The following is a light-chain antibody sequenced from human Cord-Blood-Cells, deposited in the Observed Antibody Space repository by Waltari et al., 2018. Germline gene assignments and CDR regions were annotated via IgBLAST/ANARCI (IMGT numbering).Light chain of an antibody. J-gene: IGKJ1*01. CDR3: QQYNSYPWT. V-gene: IGKV1-5*01. Sequence: DIQMTQSPSTLSAYVGDRVTITCRASQSISSWLAWYQQKPGKAPKLLIYDASSLESWVPSRFSGSGSGTEFTLTISSLQPDDFATYYCQQYNSYPWTFGQGTKVEIK. CDR1: QSISSW. CDR2: DAS.